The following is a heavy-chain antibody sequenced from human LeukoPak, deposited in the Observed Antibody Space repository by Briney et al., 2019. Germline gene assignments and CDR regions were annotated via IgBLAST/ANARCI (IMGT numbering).Heavy chain of an antibody. J-gene: IGHJ4*02. Sequence: GGSLRLSCAASGFTFSSYSMNWVRQAPGKGLEWVSSISSSSSYIYYADSVKGRFTISRDNSKNTLYLQMNSLRAEDTAVYYCARDDGVEMATNGGGDFDYWGQGTLVTVSS. CDR1: GFTFSSYS. V-gene: IGHV3-21*01. CDR2: ISSSSSYI. CDR3: ARDDGVEMATNGGGDFDY. D-gene: IGHD5-24*01.